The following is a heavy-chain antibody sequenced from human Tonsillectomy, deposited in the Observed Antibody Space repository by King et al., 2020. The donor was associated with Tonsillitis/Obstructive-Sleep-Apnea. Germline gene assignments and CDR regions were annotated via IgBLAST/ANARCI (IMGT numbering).Heavy chain of an antibody. Sequence: GQLVQSGAEVKKPGSSVKVSCKASGGTFTSYAINWVRQAPGQGLEWMGGIIPMFGIANYAQKFQGRVTITADKSTSTAYMELSSLRSEDTAVYSCARAGPLGQAGKKIYYYSDMDVWGQGTTVTVSS. CDR3: ARAGPLGQAGKKIYYYSDMDV. D-gene: IGHD2-2*01. CDR1: GGTFTSYA. CDR2: IIPMFGIA. J-gene: IGHJ6*02. V-gene: IGHV1-69*10.